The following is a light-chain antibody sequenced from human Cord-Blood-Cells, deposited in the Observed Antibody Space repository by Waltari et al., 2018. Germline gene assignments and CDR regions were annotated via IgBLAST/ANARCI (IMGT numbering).Light chain of an antibody. CDR2: GAS. CDR3: QQYGSSPWT. J-gene: IGKJ1*01. CDR1: QSVSSSY. V-gene: IGKV3-20*01. Sequence: EIVLTQSPGTLSLSPGERATLSCRASQSVSSSYLAWYQQKPGQAPRLLIYGASSSANGIPYRFRGSGSGTDFTLTISRLEPEDFAVYYCQQYGSSPWTFGQGTKVEIK.